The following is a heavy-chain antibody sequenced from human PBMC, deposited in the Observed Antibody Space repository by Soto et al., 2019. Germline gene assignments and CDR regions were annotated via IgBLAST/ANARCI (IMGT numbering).Heavy chain of an antibody. CDR3: ARAMTTVTTIDY. CDR1: GGSISSGGYS. Sequence: PSETLSLTCAFSGGSISSGGYSWSWIRQPPWKGLEWIGYIYHSGSTYYNPSLKSRVTISVDRSKNQFSLKLSSVTAADTAVYYCARAMTTVTTIDYWGQGTLVTVSS. CDR2: IYHSGST. V-gene: IGHV4-30-2*01. J-gene: IGHJ4*02. D-gene: IGHD4-17*01.